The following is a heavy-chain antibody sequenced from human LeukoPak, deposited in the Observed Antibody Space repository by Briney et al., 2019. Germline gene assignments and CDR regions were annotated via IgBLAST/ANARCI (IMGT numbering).Heavy chain of an antibody. V-gene: IGHV4-4*02. D-gene: IGHD3-10*01. J-gene: IGHJ4*02. Sequence: SETLSLTCAASGDSTTNNDYWWTWVRQTPGMGLEWIGEIHRSGTTHYNPSLKSRVIISVDNSRNQFALKVTSLTAADTAVYNCARIYGSVSYLESWGQGALVTVSS. CDR3: ARIYGSVSYLES. CDR2: IHRSGTT. CDR1: GDSTTNNDYW.